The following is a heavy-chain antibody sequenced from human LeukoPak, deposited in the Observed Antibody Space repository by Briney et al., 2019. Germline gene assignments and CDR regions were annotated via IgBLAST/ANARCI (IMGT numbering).Heavy chain of an antibody. D-gene: IGHD6-6*01. J-gene: IGHJ3*02. CDR3: ARVSSIAAHGAFDI. Sequence: GGSLRLSCAASGLTFSSYEVNWVRQAPGKGLEWVSYISSSGSTIYYADSVKGRFTISRDNAKNSLYLQMNSLRAEDTAVYYCARVSSIAAHGAFDIWGQGTMVTVSS. CDR2: ISSSGSTI. V-gene: IGHV3-48*03. CDR1: GLTFSSYE.